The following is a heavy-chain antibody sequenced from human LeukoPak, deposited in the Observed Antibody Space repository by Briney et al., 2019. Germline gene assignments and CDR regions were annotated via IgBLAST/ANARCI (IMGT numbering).Heavy chain of an antibody. CDR1: GGSINSYF. Sequence: PSETLSLTCTVSGGSINSYFFWNWIRQPAGKGLEWIGRVHSGGSTNYNPSLKSRVSMSVDTSKNQISLKMTSLTAADTAVYYCARGGGDQDYFDFWGQGTLVTVSS. J-gene: IGHJ4*02. CDR3: ARGGGDQDYFDF. CDR2: VHSGGST. D-gene: IGHD3-10*01. V-gene: IGHV4-4*07.